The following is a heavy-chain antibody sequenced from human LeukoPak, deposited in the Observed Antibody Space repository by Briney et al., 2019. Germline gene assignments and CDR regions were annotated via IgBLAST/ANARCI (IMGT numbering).Heavy chain of an antibody. CDR2: IYPRDGST. CDR3: ARDHEGFDY. CDR1: GYTFTSNY. V-gene: IGHV1-46*01. J-gene: IGHJ4*02. Sequence: ASVNVSCKASGYTFTSNYIHWVRQAPGQGLEWMGMIYPRDGSTSYAQKFQGRVTVTRDTSTSTVHMELSGLRSEDTAVYYCARDHEGFDYWGQGTLVTVSS.